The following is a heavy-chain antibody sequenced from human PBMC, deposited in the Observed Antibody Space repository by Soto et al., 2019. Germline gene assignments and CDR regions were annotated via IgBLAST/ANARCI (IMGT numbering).Heavy chain of an antibody. CDR3: ARGHSSSWYLYFDY. Sequence: QVQLVESGGGVVQPGRSLRLSCAASGFTFSSYGMHWVRQAPGKGLEWVAVIWYDGSNKYYADSVKGRFTISRDNSKNTLYLQMNSVRAEDTAVYYCARGHSSSWYLYFDYWGQGTLVTVSS. J-gene: IGHJ4*02. D-gene: IGHD6-13*01. CDR1: GFTFSSYG. V-gene: IGHV3-33*01. CDR2: IWYDGSNK.